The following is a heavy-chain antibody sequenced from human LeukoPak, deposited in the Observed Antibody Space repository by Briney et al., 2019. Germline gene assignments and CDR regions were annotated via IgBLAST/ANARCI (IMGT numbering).Heavy chain of an antibody. CDR3: ARWERITIAYDERSPFDP. CDR1: GFTFSSYE. Sequence: GGSLRLSCAASGFTFSSYEMNWVRQAPGKGLEWVSYISSSGSTIYYADSVKGRFTTSRDNAKNSLYLQMNSLRAEDTAVYYCARWERITIAYDERSPFDPWGQGTLVTVSS. V-gene: IGHV3-48*03. D-gene: IGHD3-10*01. CDR2: ISSSGSTI. J-gene: IGHJ5*02.